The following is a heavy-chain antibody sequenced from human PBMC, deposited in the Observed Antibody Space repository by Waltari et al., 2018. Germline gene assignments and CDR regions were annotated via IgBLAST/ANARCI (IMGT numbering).Heavy chain of an antibody. Sequence: QVQLVQSGAEVKKPGSSVKVSCTASGGTFSSYAISWVRQAPGQGLEWMGGIIPIFGTANYAQKFQGRVTITTDESTSTAYMELSSLRSEDTAVYYCARVGAYCSSTSCYAQFDYWGQGTLVTVSS. CDR3: ARVGAYCSSTSCYAQFDY. CDR1: GGTFSSYA. J-gene: IGHJ4*02. V-gene: IGHV1-69*05. D-gene: IGHD2-2*01. CDR2: IIPIFGTA.